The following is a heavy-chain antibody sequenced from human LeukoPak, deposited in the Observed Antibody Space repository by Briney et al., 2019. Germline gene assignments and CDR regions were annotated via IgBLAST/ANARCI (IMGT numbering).Heavy chain of an antibody. J-gene: IGHJ4*02. CDR1: GFTFSDYY. CDR2: ISSSGSTI. D-gene: IGHD6-13*01. CDR3: AKAPQYSSSWYLNY. V-gene: IGHV3-11*04. Sequence: GGSLRLSCAASGFTFSDYYMSWIRQAPGKGLEWVSYISSSGSTIYYADSVKGRFTISRDNAKNSLYLQMNSLRAEDTAVYYCAKAPQYSSSWYLNYWGQGTLVTVSS.